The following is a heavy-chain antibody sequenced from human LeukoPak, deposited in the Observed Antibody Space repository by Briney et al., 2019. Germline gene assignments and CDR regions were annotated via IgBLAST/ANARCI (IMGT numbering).Heavy chain of an antibody. J-gene: IGHJ4*02. V-gene: IGHV1-69*04. D-gene: IGHD3-10*01. Sequence: SVNVSCTASGGTFSSYAISWVRQAPGQGLEWMGRIIPILGIANYAQKFQGRATITADKSTSTAYMELSSLRSEDTAVYYCASITMVRGVIIRDYWGQGTLVTVSS. CDR1: GGTFSSYA. CDR3: ASITMVRGVIIRDY. CDR2: IIPILGIA.